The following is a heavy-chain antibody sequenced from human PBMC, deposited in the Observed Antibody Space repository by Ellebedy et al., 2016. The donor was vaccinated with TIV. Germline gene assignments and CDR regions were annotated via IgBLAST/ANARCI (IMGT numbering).Heavy chain of an antibody. V-gene: IGHV3-7*01. CDR1: GFSFRSYW. CDR2: IRQDGNDK. CDR3: ATDGSYGDYRSPTHAFVM. J-gene: IGHJ3*02. D-gene: IGHD4-17*01. Sequence: GESLKISCATSGFSFRSYWMTWVRQAPGKGLEWVANIRQDGNDKYYVDSVKGRFTISRDNAKNSLYLQMNSLRVDDTAVYYCATDGSYGDYRSPTHAFVMWGQGTMVAVSS.